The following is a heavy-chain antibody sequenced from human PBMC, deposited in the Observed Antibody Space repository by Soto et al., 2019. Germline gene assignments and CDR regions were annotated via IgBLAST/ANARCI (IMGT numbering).Heavy chain of an antibody. CDR2: INPNSGGT. V-gene: IGHV1-2*04. CDR1: GGTFSSYT. D-gene: IGHD2-15*01. J-gene: IGHJ6*03. Sequence: ASVKVSCKASGGTFSSYTISWVRQAPGQGLEWMGWINPNSGGTNYAQKFQGWVTMTRDTSISTAYMELSRLRSDDTAVYYCARGDCSGGSCYFSTPGAMDVWGKGTTVTVSS. CDR3: ARGDCSGGSCYFSTPGAMDV.